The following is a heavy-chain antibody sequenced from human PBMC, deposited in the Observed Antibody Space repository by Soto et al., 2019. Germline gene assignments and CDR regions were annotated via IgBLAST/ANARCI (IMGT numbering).Heavy chain of an antibody. J-gene: IGHJ3*02. CDR1: GGTFSSYA. CDR3: ARARGMATIMDAFDI. CDR2: IIPIFGTA. Sequence: GASVKVSCKASGGTFSSYAISWVRQAPGQGLEWMGGIIPIFGTANYAQKFQGRVTITADESTSTAYMELSSLRSEDTAVYYCARARGMATIMDAFDIWGQGTMVTVSS. V-gene: IGHV1-69*13. D-gene: IGHD5-12*01.